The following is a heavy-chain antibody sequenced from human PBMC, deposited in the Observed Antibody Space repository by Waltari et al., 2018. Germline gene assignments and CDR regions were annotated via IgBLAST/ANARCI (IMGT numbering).Heavy chain of an antibody. CDR2: ISTRGVTT. CDR3: VVGDKYGGV. D-gene: IGHD3-16*01. CDR1: GFTASNNP. Sequence: VQLLESGGGLVQPGESLRLSCVGSGFTASNNPMSWVRQAPGKGLEWVLGISTRGVTTYSADSVKGRFSIFRDDSQHTLYLQMDRVRVEDAAIYYCVVGDKYGGVWGQGTLVSVS. V-gene: IGHV3-23*01. J-gene: IGHJ3*01.